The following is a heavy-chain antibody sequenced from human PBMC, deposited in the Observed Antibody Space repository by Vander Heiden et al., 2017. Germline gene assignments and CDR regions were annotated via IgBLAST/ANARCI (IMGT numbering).Heavy chain of an antibody. CDR2: SQSSGST. Sequence: QVQLQASGPGLVTRSKTLSLTCSVSSGSVANDHRTWIRQPPVKGLLEYIGYSQSSGSTFYNPSLKSRVTISLDTSKNQFSLRLSSVTAADTAVYFCARGLGGYRFDPWGQGTLVTVSS. J-gene: IGHJ5*02. D-gene: IGHD3-22*01. CDR3: ARGLGGYRFDP. CDR1: SGSVANDH. V-gene: IGHV4-4*08.